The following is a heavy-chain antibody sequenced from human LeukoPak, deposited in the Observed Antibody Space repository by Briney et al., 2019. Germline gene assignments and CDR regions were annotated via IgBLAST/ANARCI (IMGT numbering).Heavy chain of an antibody. D-gene: IGHD3-10*01. CDR1: GFTVSTNY. CDR2: IYSGGST. Sequence: GGSLRLSCAASGFTVSTNYMSWVRQAPGKGLEWVSVIYSGGSTYYADSVKGRFTISRDNSKNALYLQMNSLRAEDTAVYYCAVAYGSGSYYSDHYFDYWGQGTLVTVSS. CDR3: AVAYGSGSYYSDHYFDY. V-gene: IGHV3-66*01. J-gene: IGHJ4*02.